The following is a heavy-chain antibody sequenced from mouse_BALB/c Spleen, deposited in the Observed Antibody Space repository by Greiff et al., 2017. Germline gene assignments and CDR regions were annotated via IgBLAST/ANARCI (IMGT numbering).Heavy chain of an antibody. Sequence: EVMLVESGGGLVKPGGSLKLSCAASGFTFSSYAMSWVRQTPEKRLEWVASISSGGSTYYPDSVKGRFTISRDNARNILYLQMSSLRSEDTAMYYCANQPHFDVWGAGTTVTVSS. CDR2: ISSGGST. CDR1: GFTFSSYA. CDR3: ANQPHFDV. J-gene: IGHJ1*01. V-gene: IGHV5-6-5*01.